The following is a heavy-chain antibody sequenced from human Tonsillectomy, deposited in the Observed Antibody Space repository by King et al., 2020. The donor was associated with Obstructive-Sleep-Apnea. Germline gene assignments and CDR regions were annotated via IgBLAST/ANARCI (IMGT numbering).Heavy chain of an antibody. J-gene: IGHJ6*02. D-gene: IGHD5-12*01. CDR2: LYWDDDK. Sequence: TLKESGPTLVKPTQTLTLTCTFSGFSLRTSGVGVGWIRQPPGKALEWLALLYWDDDKRYSPFLKSRLTITKDTSKNQVVLTMTNVDPVDTATNFCAHTPPPTATIYDYGMDVWGQGTTVTVSS. CDR1: GFSLRTSGVG. CDR3: AHTPPPTATIYDYGMDV. V-gene: IGHV2-5*02.